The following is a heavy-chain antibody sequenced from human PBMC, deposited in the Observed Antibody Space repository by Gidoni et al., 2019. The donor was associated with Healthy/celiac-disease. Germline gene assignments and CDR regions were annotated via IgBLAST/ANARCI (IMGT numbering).Heavy chain of an antibody. CDR1: GGSISRGSYY. CDR2: IYTSGST. J-gene: IGHJ6*02. Sequence: QVQLQESGPGLVKPSQTLSLTCTVSGGSISRGSYYWSWIRQPAGKGLEWIGRIYTSGSTNYNPSLKSRVTISVDTSKNQFSLKLSSVTAADTAVYYCARDQGWGTYYYYGMDVWGQGTTVTVSS. CDR3: ARDQGWGTYYYYGMDV. D-gene: IGHD6-19*01. V-gene: IGHV4-61*02.